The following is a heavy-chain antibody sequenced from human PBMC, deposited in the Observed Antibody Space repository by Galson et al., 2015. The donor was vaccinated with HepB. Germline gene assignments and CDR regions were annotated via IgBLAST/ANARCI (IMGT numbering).Heavy chain of an antibody. CDR2: VWYDGSEK. CDR1: GFTFSTYG. J-gene: IGHJ6*02. D-gene: IGHD3-16*01. CDR3: VRVLRGKYVYGMDV. V-gene: IGHV3-33*01. Sequence: SLRLSCAASGFTFSTYGMHWVRQAPGKGLEWVAVVWYDGSEKYYADSVKGRFTVSRDNSKNTLYLQMNSLRAEDTAVYYCVRVLRGKYVYGMDVWGQGTTVTVSS.